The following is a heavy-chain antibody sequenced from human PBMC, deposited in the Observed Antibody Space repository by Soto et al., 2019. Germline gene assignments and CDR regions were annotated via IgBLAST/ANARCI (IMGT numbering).Heavy chain of an antibody. CDR3: ARSEGYDILTGYRLWYFDY. D-gene: IGHD3-9*01. Sequence: SETLSLTCTVSGGSISSYYWSWIRQPPGKGLEWIGYIYYSGSTNYNPSLKSRVTISVDTSKNQFSLKLSSATAADTAVYYCARSEGYDILTGYRLWYFDYWGQGTLVTVSS. CDR2: IYYSGST. J-gene: IGHJ4*02. CDR1: GGSISSYY. V-gene: IGHV4-59*08.